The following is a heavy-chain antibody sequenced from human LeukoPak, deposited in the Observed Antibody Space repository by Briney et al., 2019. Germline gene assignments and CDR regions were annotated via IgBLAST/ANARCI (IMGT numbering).Heavy chain of an antibody. J-gene: IGHJ4*02. CDR3: AKQGTGSYLDH. V-gene: IGHV3-23*01. Sequence: AGGSLRLSCAASGFSFSTYAMSWVRQAPGKGLEWVSSIGGGGTNTYYADSVKGRFTISRGNSKNTLYLQMNSLRAEDTAVYYCAKQGTGSYLDHWGQGTLVTVSS. D-gene: IGHD2-8*02. CDR2: IGGGGTNT. CDR1: GFSFSTYA.